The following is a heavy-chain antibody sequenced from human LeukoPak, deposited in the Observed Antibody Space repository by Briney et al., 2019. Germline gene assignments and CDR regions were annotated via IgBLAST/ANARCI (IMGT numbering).Heavy chain of an antibody. J-gene: IGHJ1*01. V-gene: IGHV3-9*01. Sequence: GGSLRLSCAASGFTFDDYGMSWVRQAPGKGLEWVSGINWSSGTIDYADSVKGRFTISRDNAKNSLYLQMNSLRAEDTALYYCAKDIRSGSFEYFQHWGQGTLVTVSS. D-gene: IGHD1-26*01. CDR2: INWSSGTI. CDR1: GFTFDDYG. CDR3: AKDIRSGSFEYFQH.